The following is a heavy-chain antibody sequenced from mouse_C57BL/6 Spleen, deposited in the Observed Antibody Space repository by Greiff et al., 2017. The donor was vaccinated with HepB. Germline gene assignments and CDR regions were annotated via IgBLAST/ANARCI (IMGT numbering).Heavy chain of an antibody. CDR3: ARGEENYFDY. CDR2: INPYNGGT. V-gene: IGHV1-19*01. Sequence: EVKLMESGPVLVKPGASVKMSCKASGYTFTDYYMNWVKQSHGKSLEWIGVINPYNGGTSYNQKFKGKATLTVDKSSSTAYMELNSLTSEDSAVYYCARGEENYFDYWGQGTTLTVSS. CDR1: GYTFTDYY. J-gene: IGHJ2*01.